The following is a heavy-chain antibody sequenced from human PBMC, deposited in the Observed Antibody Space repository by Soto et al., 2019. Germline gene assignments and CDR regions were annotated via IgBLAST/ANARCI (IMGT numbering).Heavy chain of an antibody. Sequence: RLSCAASGFTFSSYAMSWVRQAPGKGLEWVSAISGSGGSTYYADSVKGRFTISRDNSKNTLYLQMNSLRAEDTAVYYCAKYPSLRGFFFWFDPWGQGTLVTVSS. CDR3: AKYPSLRGFFFWFDP. J-gene: IGHJ5*02. CDR1: GFTFSSYA. CDR2: ISGSGGST. D-gene: IGHD3-10*01. V-gene: IGHV3-23*01.